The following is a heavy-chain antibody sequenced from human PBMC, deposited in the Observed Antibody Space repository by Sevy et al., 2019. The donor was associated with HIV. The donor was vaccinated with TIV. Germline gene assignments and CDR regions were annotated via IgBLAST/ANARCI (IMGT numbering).Heavy chain of an antibody. D-gene: IGHD3-16*01. J-gene: IGHJ3*02. Sequence: GGCLRLSCAASTFTFSSYSMNWVRQAPGKGLERVSSISSGHSYIYYADSVRGRFTVSRDNAKNSLYLQMNSLRADDTAVYYCARDWDMMTFRVGEAFDIWGQGTMVSVSS. CDR1: TFTFSSYS. V-gene: IGHV3-21*01. CDR3: ARDWDMMTFRVGEAFDI. CDR2: ISSGHSYI.